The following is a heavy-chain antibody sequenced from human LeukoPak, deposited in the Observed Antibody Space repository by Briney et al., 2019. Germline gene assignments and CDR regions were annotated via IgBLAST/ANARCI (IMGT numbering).Heavy chain of an antibody. V-gene: IGHV3-23*01. CDR1: GFTFSSYG. CDR2: ISGSGGST. D-gene: IGHD6-19*01. J-gene: IGHJ4*02. CDR3: ARAGTVAGIYYFDY. Sequence: GGTLRLSCAASGFTFSSYGMSWVRQAPGKGLEWVSAISGSGGSTYYADSVKGRFTISRDNAKNTLYLQMNSLRAEDTAVYYCARAGTVAGIYYFDYWGQGTLVTVSS.